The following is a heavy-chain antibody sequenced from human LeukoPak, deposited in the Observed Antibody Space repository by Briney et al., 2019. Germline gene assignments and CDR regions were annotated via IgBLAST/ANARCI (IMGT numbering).Heavy chain of an antibody. D-gene: IGHD5-18*01. J-gene: IGHJ4*02. Sequence: GRSLRLSCAASGFTFSSYAMHWVRQAPGKGLEWVAVISYDGSNKYYADSVKGRFTISRDNSKNTLYLQMNSPRAEDTAVYYCARDTRRGYSYGYLDYWGQGTLVTVSS. CDR1: GFTFSSYA. CDR2: ISYDGSNK. V-gene: IGHV3-30-3*01. CDR3: ARDTRRGYSYGYLDY.